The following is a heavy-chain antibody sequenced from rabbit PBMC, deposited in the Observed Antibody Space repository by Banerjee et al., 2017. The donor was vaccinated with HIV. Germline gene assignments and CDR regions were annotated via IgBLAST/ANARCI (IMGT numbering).Heavy chain of an antibody. CDR1: GFSFSSSYW. D-gene: IGHD2-1*01. CDR2: IYNGDGRA. CDR3: ARTGGADYGDRTLFDL. J-gene: IGHJ4*01. Sequence: QSLEESGGDLVKPGASLTLTCTASGFSFSSSYWICWVRQAPGKGPEWIACIYNGDGRAVYASWAKGRFTISKTSSTTVTLQMTSLTAADTATYACARTGGADYGDRTLFDLWGQGTLVTVS. V-gene: IGHV1S40*01.